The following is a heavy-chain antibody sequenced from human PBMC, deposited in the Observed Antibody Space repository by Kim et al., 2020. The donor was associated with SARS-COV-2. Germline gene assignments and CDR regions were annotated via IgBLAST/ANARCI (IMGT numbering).Heavy chain of an antibody. CDR3: AVESGSYYYYGMDV. V-gene: IGHV1-18*01. CDR2: ISAYNGNT. D-gene: IGHD1-26*01. Sequence: ASVKVSCKASGYTFTSYGISWVRQAPGQGLEWMGWISAYNGNTNYAQKLQGRVTMTTDTSTSTAYMELRSLRSDYTAVYYCAVESGSYYYYGMDVWGQGTTVTVSS. CDR1: GYTFTSYG. J-gene: IGHJ6*02.